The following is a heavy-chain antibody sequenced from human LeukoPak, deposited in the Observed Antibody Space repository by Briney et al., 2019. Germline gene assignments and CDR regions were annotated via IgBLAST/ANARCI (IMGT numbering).Heavy chain of an antibody. CDR3: ARAYGNYTTGNWYFDL. J-gene: IGHJ2*01. Sequence: ASVKVSCKASGYTFTSYDINWVRQATGQGLEWMGWMNPNSGNTGYAQKFQGRVTITRNTSISTAYMELSSLRSEDTAVYYCARAYGNYTTGNWYFDLWGRGTLDTVSS. CDR2: MNPNSGNT. D-gene: IGHD4-11*01. CDR1: GYTFTSYD. V-gene: IGHV1-8*03.